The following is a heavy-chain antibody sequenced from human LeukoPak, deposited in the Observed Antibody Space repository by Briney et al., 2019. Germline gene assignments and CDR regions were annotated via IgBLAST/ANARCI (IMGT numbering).Heavy chain of an antibody. D-gene: IGHD2-15*01. V-gene: IGHV3-7*05. CDR3: ARGPLSRPFDY. CDR1: GFTFSSSW. J-gene: IGHJ4*02. CDR2: IKQDGSDK. Sequence: GESLRLSCTASGFTFSSSWMSWVRQAPGKGLEWVANIKQDGSDKYYVDSVEGRFTISRDNAKNSLYLQMDSLRAEDTAVYYCARGPLSRPFDYWGQGTLVTVSS.